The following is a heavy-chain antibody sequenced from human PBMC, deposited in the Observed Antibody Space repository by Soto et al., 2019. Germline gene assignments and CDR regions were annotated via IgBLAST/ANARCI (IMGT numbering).Heavy chain of an antibody. J-gene: IGHJ5*02. CDR1: GYTFTSYD. CDR3: ARGRRYITTSAVAWFDP. D-gene: IGHD3-22*01. V-gene: IGHV1-8*01. CDR2: MNPNSCNT. Sequence: QVQLVQSGAEVKKPGASVKVSCKASGYTFTSYDVSWVRQATGQGLEWMGWMNPNSCNTGYAPKFQGRVTMTRNTSISTADMELRSLRSEDTAVYYCARGRRYITTSAVAWFDPWGQGTLVTVSS.